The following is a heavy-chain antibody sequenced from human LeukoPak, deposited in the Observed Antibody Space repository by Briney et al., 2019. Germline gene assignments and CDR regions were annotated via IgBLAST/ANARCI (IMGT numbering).Heavy chain of an antibody. D-gene: IGHD4-11*01. CDR1: GGTFSSYT. CDR2: IIPILGIA. V-gene: IGHV1-69*04. CDR3: ARDAALTVTMAYY. J-gene: IGHJ4*02. Sequence: SVKVSCKASGGTFSSYTISWVRQAPGQGIEWMGRIIPILGIANYAQKFQGRVTITADKSTSTAYMELSSLRSEDTAVHYCARDAALTVTMAYYWGQGTLVTVSS.